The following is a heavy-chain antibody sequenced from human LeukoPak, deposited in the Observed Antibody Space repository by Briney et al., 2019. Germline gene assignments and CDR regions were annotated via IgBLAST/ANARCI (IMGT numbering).Heavy chain of an antibody. Sequence: SETLSLTCAVYGGSFSGYYWSWIRQPPGKGLEWIGEINHSGSTNYNPSLKSRVTISVDTSKNQFSLKLSSVTAADTAVYYCSGSYYNEGYWGQGTLVTVSS. CDR3: SGSYYNEGY. D-gene: IGHD3-10*01. CDR1: GGSFSGYY. J-gene: IGHJ4*02. V-gene: IGHV4-34*01. CDR2: INHSGST.